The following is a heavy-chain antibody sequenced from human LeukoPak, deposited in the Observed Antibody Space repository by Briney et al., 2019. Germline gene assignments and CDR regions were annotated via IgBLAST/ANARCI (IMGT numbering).Heavy chain of an antibody. V-gene: IGHV1-2*02. CDR1: GYTFTDYY. Sequence: ASVKVSCKASGYTFTDYYMHWVRQAPGQGPEWMGWINSNSGATNYQGRVTMTRDTSISTVYMELSSLRSDDTAVYYCARAQSYSSGWYGSWFDPWGQGTLVTVSS. CDR2: INSNSGAT. J-gene: IGHJ5*02. D-gene: IGHD6-19*01. CDR3: ARAQSYSSGWYGSWFDP.